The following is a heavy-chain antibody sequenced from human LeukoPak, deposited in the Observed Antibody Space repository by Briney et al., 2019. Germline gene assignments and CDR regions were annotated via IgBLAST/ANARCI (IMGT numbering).Heavy chain of an antibody. V-gene: IGHV4-39*01. J-gene: IGHJ4*02. Sequence: SETLSLTCTVSGGSISSSSYYWGWIRQPPGKGLEWIGSIYYSGSTYYNPSLKSRVTISVDTSNNQFSLKLSSVTAADTAVYYCARHFFPSDSGSFRTPFDYWGQGALVTVSS. CDR1: GGSISSSSYY. CDR3: ARHFFPSDSGSFRTPFDY. CDR2: IYYSGST. D-gene: IGHD3-10*01.